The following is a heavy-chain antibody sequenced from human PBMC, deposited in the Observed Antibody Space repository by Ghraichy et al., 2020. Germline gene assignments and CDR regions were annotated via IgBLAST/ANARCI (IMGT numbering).Heavy chain of an antibody. D-gene: IGHD3-16*01. CDR2: IYYSGST. Sequence: SETLSLTCTVSGGSVSGYYWSWIRQPPGKGLEWIGYIYYSGSTYYNPSLKSRVTISVDTSTNQFSLKLNSVTAADTAVYYCAREHGGATAFDIWGQGTMVTVSS. CDR3: AREHGGATAFDI. CDR1: GGSVSGYY. J-gene: IGHJ3*02. V-gene: IGHV4-59*02.